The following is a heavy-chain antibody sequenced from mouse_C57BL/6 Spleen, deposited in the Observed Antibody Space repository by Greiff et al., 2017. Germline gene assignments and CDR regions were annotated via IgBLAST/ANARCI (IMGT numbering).Heavy chain of an antibody. Sequence: QVQLQQSGAELVRPGTSVKLSCKASGYTFTSYWMHWVKQRPGQGLEWIGVIVPSDSYTNYNQKFKGKATLTVDTSSSTAYMQLSSLTSEDSAVYYCASYYGYDERYAMDYWGQGTSVTVSS. CDR3: ASYYGYDERYAMDY. CDR1: GYTFTSYW. J-gene: IGHJ4*01. D-gene: IGHD2-2*01. CDR2: IVPSDSYT. V-gene: IGHV1-59*01.